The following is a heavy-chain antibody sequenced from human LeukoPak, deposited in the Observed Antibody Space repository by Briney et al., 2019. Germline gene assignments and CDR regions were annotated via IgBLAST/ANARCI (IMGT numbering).Heavy chain of an antibody. CDR2: IYYSGST. CDR1: GGSISSYY. V-gene: IGHV4-59*12. J-gene: IGHJ4*02. D-gene: IGHD1-26*01. Sequence: SETLSLTCTVSGGSISSYYWSWIRQPPGKGLEWIGYIYYSGSTNYNPSLKSRVTISVDTSKNQFSLKLSSVTAADTAMYYCTRESGAFSPFGFWGQGTLVTVSS. CDR3: TRESGAFSPFGF.